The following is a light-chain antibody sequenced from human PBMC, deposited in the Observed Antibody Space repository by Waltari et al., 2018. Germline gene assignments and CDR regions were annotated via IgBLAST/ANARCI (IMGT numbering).Light chain of an antibody. J-gene: IGLJ1*01. CDR2: DDG. CDR1: QIGSKH. CDR3: QVWDSGSNHYV. V-gene: IGLV3-21*02. Sequence: SYELTQPPSVSVAPGQTARITCDGDQIGSKHVNWYQHKPGQAPVLVVYDDGDRPSGIPERFSGSNSGNTAALTISRVDAGDEAEYYCQVWDSGSNHYVFGTVTKVTVL.